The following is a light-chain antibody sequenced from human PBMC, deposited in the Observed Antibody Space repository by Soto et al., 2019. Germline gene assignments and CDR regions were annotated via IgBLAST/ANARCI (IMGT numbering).Light chain of an antibody. CDR2: GAS. V-gene: IGKV3-15*01. CDR3: QEYNNRLWT. CDR1: QSVNSN. J-gene: IGKJ1*01. Sequence: EIVMTQSPATLSVSPGERATLSCRASQSVNSNLVWYQQKPGQAPRLLIYGASTRATGIPGRVSGRGYGKEFTLTISSLQSEDFAVYYCQEYNNRLWTFGQGTKVEIK.